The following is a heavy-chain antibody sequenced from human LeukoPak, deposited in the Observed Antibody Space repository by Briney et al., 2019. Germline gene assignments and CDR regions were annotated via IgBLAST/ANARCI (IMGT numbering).Heavy chain of an antibody. CDR2: IYHSGGN. D-gene: IGHD3-22*01. CDR1: GGSISSHY. V-gene: IGHV4-59*11. CDR3: AKVGSYDSSGYYFSD. J-gene: IGHJ4*02. Sequence: SETLSLTCRVSGGSISSHYWSWIRQPPGKALEWIGYIYHSGGNRYNPSLKSRVTISLDTSKNQLSLQLSSVTAADTAVYYCAKVGSYDSSGYYFSDWGQGTLVTVSS.